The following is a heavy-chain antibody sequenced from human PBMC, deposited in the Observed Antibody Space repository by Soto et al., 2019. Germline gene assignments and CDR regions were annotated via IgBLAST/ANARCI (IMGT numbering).Heavy chain of an antibody. Sequence: PSETLSLTCAVSGYSISSSDGWGWIRQPPGKGLEWIGYIYYSGTTYYNPSLKSRVTMSVDTSKNQFSLKLTSVTAVDTALYYCARREIQGPIDYWGQGTLVTVSS. J-gene: IGHJ4*02. V-gene: IGHV4-28*01. CDR2: IYYSGTT. CDR3: ARREIQGPIDY. D-gene: IGHD1-26*01. CDR1: GYSISSSDG.